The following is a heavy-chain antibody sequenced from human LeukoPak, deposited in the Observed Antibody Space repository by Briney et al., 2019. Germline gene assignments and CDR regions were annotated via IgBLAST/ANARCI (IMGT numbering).Heavy chain of an antibody. Sequence: ASVTVSCTASGGTFSSYAISWVRQAPGQGLEWMGGIIPIFGTANYAQKLQGRVTMTRDTSTSTVYMELSSLRSEDTAVYYCARWWDDGSGYSYLYGMDVWGQGTTVTVSS. CDR1: GGTFSSYA. CDR2: IIPIFGTA. J-gene: IGHJ6*02. CDR3: ARWWDDGSGYSYLYGMDV. V-gene: IGHV1-69*05. D-gene: IGHD3-22*01.